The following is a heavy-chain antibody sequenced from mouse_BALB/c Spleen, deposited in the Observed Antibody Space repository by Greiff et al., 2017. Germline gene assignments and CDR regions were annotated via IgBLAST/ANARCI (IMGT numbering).Heavy chain of an antibody. Sequence: EVQLVESGGGLVKPGGSLKLSCAASGFTFSSYTMSWVRQTPGKRLGWVATISSGGGNTYYPDSVKGRFTISRDNAKNNLYLQMSSLRSEDTALYYCASGYDYDEGTWFAYWGQGTLVTVSA. CDR3: ASGYDYDEGTWFAY. CDR1: GFTFSSYT. CDR2: ISSGGGNT. J-gene: IGHJ3*01. V-gene: IGHV5-9*03. D-gene: IGHD2-4*01.